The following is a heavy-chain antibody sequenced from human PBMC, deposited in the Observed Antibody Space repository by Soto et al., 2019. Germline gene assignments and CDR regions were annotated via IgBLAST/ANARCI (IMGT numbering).Heavy chain of an antibody. CDR1: GFTFSSYE. CDR3: ARGQDSVVVPAAIEGNAFDI. V-gene: IGHV3-48*03. Sequence: EVQLVESGGGLVQPGGSLRLSCAASGFTFSSYEMNWVRQAPGKGLEWVSYISSSGSTIYYADSVKGRFTISRDNAKNALYLQMNSLRAEDTAVYYCARGQDSVVVPAAIEGNAFDIWGQGTMVTVSS. J-gene: IGHJ3*02. D-gene: IGHD2-2*02. CDR2: ISSSGSTI.